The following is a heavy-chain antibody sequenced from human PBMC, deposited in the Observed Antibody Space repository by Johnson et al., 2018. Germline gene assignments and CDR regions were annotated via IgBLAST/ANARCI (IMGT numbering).Heavy chain of an antibody. CDR2: ISSSSSYI. D-gene: IGHD3-3*01. CDR3: ARGRFTIFGVVIPYYYYGMDV. CDR1: GFTFSSYS. J-gene: IGHJ6*02. Sequence: VQLVQSGGGLVKPGGSXRLSCAASGFTFSSYSMNWVRQAPGKGLEWVSSISSSSSYIYYADSVKGRFTISRDNAKNSLYLQMNRLGAEDTAVYYCARGRFTIFGVVIPYYYYGMDVWGQGTTVTVSS. V-gene: IGHV3-21*01.